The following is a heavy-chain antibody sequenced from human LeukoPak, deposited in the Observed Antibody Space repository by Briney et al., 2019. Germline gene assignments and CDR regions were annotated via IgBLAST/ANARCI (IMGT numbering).Heavy chain of an antibody. J-gene: IGHJ1*01. Sequence: ASVKVSCKASGYTFTGFYMHWVRQAPGQGLEWMGIINPSGGSTSYAQKFQGRVIMTRDTSTSTVYMELSSLGSEDTAVYYCARGRSTTAPAGGYFQPWGQGTLVTVSS. CDR3: ARGRSTTAPAGGYFQP. CDR2: INPSGGST. D-gene: IGHD6-13*01. V-gene: IGHV1-46*01. CDR1: GYTFTGFY.